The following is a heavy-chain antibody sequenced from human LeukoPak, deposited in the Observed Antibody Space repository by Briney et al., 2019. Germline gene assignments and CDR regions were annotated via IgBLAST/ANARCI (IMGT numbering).Heavy chain of an antibody. Sequence: SETLSLTCTVCGGSISSSSYYWGWIRQPPGKGLEWIGSIYYSGSTYYNPSLKSRVTISVDTSKNQFSLKLSSVTAADTAVYYCARVRDFWSPTDPWGQGTLVTVSS. CDR2: IYYSGST. CDR1: GGSISSSSYY. D-gene: IGHD3-3*01. J-gene: IGHJ5*02. V-gene: IGHV4-39*01. CDR3: ARVRDFWSPTDP.